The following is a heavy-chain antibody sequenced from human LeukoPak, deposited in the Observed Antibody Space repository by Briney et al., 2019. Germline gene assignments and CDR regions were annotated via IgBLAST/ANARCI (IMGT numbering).Heavy chain of an antibody. CDR2: INTNTGNP. D-gene: IGHD2-2*01. Sequence: GASVKVSCKASGYTFTSYAMNWVRQAPGQGLEWMGWINTNTGNPTYAQGFTGRFVFSLDTSVSTAYLQISSLKAEDTAVYYCARDYDGGIVVVPAAYAPIMDVWGQGTTVTVSS. CDR3: ARDYDGGIVVVPAAYAPIMDV. V-gene: IGHV7-4-1*02. CDR1: GYTFTSYA. J-gene: IGHJ6*02.